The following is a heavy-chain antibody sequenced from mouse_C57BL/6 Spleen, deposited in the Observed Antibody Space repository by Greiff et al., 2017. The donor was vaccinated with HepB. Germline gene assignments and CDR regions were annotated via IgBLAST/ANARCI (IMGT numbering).Heavy chain of an antibody. D-gene: IGHD1-1*01. CDR3: ARQGSTVVPDAMDY. J-gene: IGHJ4*01. CDR1: GFTFSSYG. CDR2: ISSGGSYT. Sequence: EVNVVESGGDLVKPGGSLKLSCAASGFTFSSYGMSWVRQTPDKRLEWVATISSGGSYTYYPDSVKGRFTISRDKAKNTLYLQMSSLKSEDTAMYYCARQGSTVVPDAMDYWGQGTSVTVSA. V-gene: IGHV5-6*01.